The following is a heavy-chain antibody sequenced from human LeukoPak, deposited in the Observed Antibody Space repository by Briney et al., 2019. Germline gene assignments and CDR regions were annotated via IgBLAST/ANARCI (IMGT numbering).Heavy chain of an antibody. J-gene: IGHJ6*03. CDR2: IKSDGSST. V-gene: IGHV3-74*01. D-gene: IGHD5-18*01. CDR3: ARAGYSYGLSYYYYYMDV. Sequence: GGSLRLSCAASGFTFSSYWMHWVRQAPGKGLVWVSRIKSDGSSTSYADSVKGRFTISRDNSKNTLYLQMNSLRAEDTAVYYCARAGYSYGLSYYYYYMDVWGKGTTVTISS. CDR1: GFTFSSYW.